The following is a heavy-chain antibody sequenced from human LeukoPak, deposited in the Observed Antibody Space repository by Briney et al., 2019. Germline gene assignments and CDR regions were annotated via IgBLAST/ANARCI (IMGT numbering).Heavy chain of an antibody. CDR1: GFTFTIYG. Sequence: GGSLRLSCAASGFTFTIYGMNWVRQAPGKGLEWVSGITGSGTTYYANSVKGRFTISRDSSKDTLFLQMNRLRPEDAAVYYCAKAPVTTCRGAYCYPFDYWGQGTLVTVSS. CDR3: AKAPVTTCRGAYCYPFDY. CDR2: ITGSGTT. D-gene: IGHD2-21*01. J-gene: IGHJ4*02. V-gene: IGHV3-23*01.